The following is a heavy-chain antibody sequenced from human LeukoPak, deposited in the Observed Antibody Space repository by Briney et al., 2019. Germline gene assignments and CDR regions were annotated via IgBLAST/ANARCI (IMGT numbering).Heavy chain of an antibody. J-gene: IGHJ4*02. Sequence: SQTLSLTCTVSGDSISSGSYYWSWIRQPADKGLEWIGRIYTGGSTDYNPSLRSRVTISVDTSKNHFSLKLSSVTAADTAVYYCARWERGPYYFDYWGQGTLVTVSS. V-gene: IGHV4-61*02. CDR1: GDSISSGSYY. CDR3: ARWERGPYYFDY. D-gene: IGHD1-26*01. CDR2: IYTGGST.